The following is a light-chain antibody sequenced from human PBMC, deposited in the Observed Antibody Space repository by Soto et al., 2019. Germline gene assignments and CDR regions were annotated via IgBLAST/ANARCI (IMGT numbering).Light chain of an antibody. CDR3: QSYDSSLSGYV. V-gene: IGLV1-40*01. CDR2: VNT. J-gene: IGLJ1*01. Sequence: QSVLTQPPAVSGAPGQRVTSSCTGSSSNIGAGYDVHWYQQLPGTAPKLLIYVNTNRPSGVPGRFSGSKSGTSASLAITGLQAEDEADYYCQSYDSSLSGYVFGTGTKVTV. CDR1: SSNIGAGYD.